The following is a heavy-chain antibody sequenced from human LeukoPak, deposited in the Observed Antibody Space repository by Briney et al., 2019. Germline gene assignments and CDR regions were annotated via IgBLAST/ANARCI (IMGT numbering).Heavy chain of an antibody. J-gene: IGHJ4*02. V-gene: IGHV3-21*01. CDR1: GFTFSNYN. Sequence: GGSLRLSCAASGFTFSNYNMHWVRQAPGKGLEWVSSISSSSSYIYYADSVKGRFTFSRDNAKNSLYLQMTSLRAEDTAVYYCARTGITVAPPFDYWGQGTLVTVSS. D-gene: IGHD4-23*01. CDR2: ISSSSSYI. CDR3: ARTGITVAPPFDY.